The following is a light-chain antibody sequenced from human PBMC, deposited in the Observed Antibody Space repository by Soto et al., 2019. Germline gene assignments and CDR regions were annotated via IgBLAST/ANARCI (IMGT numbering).Light chain of an antibody. Sequence: SALTQPPSASESPGQSVTISCTGTSSDVGGYYYVSCYQQHPGKAPKLMIYEVSKRPAGVPDRFSGSKSGNTASLTVSGLQDEEEADDYCSSYAGSNNFVVFGGGTKLTVL. J-gene: IGLJ2*01. CDR3: SSYAGSNNFVV. CDR2: EVS. CDR1: SSDVGGYYY. V-gene: IGLV2-8*01.